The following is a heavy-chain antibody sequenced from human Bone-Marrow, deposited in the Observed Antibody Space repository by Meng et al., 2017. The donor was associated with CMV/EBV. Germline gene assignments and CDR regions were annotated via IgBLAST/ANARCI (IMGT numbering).Heavy chain of an antibody. CDR1: GGSISSYY. CDR3: ARAGVPAANPFYGMDV. J-gene: IGHJ6*02. Sequence: GSLRLSCTASGGSISSYYWSWIRQPPGKGLEWIGYIYYSGSTNYNPSLKSRVTISVDTSKNQFSLKLSSVTAADTAVYYCARAGVPAANPFYGMDVWGQGTTVTVSS. V-gene: IGHV4-59*01. D-gene: IGHD2-2*01. CDR2: IYYSGST.